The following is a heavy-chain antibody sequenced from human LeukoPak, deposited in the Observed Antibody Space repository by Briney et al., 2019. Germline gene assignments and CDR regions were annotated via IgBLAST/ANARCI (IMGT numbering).Heavy chain of an antibody. CDR3: ARDGMYSSGLDY. CDR1: GGSISSYY. Sequence: PSETLSLTCTVSGGSISSYYWSWIRQPPGKGLEWIGYIYYSGSTNYNPSLKSRVTISVDTSKNQFSLKLSSVTAADTAVYYCARDGMYSSGLDYWGQGTLVTVSS. J-gene: IGHJ4*02. CDR2: IYYSGST. D-gene: IGHD6-19*01. V-gene: IGHV4-59*01.